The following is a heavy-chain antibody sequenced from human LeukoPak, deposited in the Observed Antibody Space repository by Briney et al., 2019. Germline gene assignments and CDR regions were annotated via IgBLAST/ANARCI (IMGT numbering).Heavy chain of an antibody. CDR2: INHSGST. CDR3: ARGRKNVLRFLEWSHPFDP. J-gene: IGHJ5*02. CDR1: GGSFSGYY. V-gene: IGHV4-34*01. D-gene: IGHD3-3*01. Sequence: SETLSLTCAVYGGSFSGYYWSWIRQPPGKGLEWIGEINHSGSTNYNPSLKSRVTILVDTSKNQFSLTLSYVTAADTAVYYCARGRKNVLRFLEWSHPFDPWGQGTLVTVSS.